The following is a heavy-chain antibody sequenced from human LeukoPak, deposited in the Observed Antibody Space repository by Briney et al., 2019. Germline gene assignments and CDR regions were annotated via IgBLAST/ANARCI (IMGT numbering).Heavy chain of an antibody. CDR1: GFTFDDYA. CDR2: INWNSGSI. J-gene: IGHJ4*02. CDR3: ARRALTMARGARPYYFDY. V-gene: IGHV3-9*01. Sequence: GRSLRLSCAASGFTFDDYAMHWVRQAPGKGLEWVSGINWNSGSIGYADSVKGRFTISRDNAKNSLYLQMNSLRAEDTAVYYCARRALTMARGARPYYFDYWGQGTLVTVSS. D-gene: IGHD3-10*01.